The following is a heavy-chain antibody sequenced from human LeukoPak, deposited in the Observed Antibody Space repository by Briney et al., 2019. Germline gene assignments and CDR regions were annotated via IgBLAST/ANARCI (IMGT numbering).Heavy chain of an antibody. CDR2: IYYSGST. J-gene: IGHJ4*02. D-gene: IGHD3-9*01. V-gene: IGHV4-39*01. CDR3: ARHYYDILTGYYFDY. Sequence: SETLSLTCTVSGGSISSSSYYWGWIRRPPGKGLEWIGSIYYSGSTYYNPSLKSRVTISVDTSKNQFSLKLSSVTAADTAVYYCARHYYDILTGYYFDYWGQGTLVTVSS. CDR1: GGSISSSSYY.